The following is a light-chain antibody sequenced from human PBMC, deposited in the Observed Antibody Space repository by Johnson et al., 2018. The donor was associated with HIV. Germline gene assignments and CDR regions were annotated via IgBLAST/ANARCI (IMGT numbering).Light chain of an antibody. Sequence: QSVLTQPPSVSAAPGQKVTISCSGSSSNIGNNYVSWYQQLPGTAPKLLIYENNKRPSGIPDRFSGSKSGTSATLAITGLQTGDEADYYCGTWDSSLSYVFGTGTKVTVL. CDR3: GTWDSSLSYV. V-gene: IGLV1-51*02. CDR2: ENN. CDR1: SSNIGNNY. J-gene: IGLJ1*01.